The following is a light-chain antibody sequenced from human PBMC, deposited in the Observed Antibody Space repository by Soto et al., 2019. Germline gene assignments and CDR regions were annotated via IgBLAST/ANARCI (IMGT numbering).Light chain of an antibody. Sequence: VVVTQSPLSLPVTPGEPASISCRSSQSLLHSNGYNYLDWYLQKPGQSPQLLIYLGSYRASGVPDRFSGSGSGTDFTLKISRVEAEDVGVYYCMQPLQSWTFGQGTKVDIK. V-gene: IGKV2-28*01. CDR3: MQPLQSWT. J-gene: IGKJ1*01. CDR2: LGS. CDR1: QSLLHSNGYNY.